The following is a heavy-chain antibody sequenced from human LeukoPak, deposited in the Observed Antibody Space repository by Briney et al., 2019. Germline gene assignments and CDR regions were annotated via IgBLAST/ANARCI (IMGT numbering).Heavy chain of an antibody. CDR1: GYTFTSYY. D-gene: IGHD3-10*01. Sequence: ASVKVSCKASGYTFTSYYMHWVRQAPGQGLEWMGIINPSGGSTSYAQKFQGRVTMTRDMSTSTVYMELSSLRSEDTAVYYCARGTYGSGSYYVTFDYWGQGTLVTVSS. CDR2: INPSGGST. V-gene: IGHV1-46*01. J-gene: IGHJ4*02. CDR3: ARGTYGSGSYYVTFDY.